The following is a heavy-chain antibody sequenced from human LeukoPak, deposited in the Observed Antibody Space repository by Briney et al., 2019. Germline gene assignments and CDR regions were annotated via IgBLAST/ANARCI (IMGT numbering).Heavy chain of an antibody. J-gene: IGHJ4*02. CDR3: ARCRFGELMSCDY. CDR2: MNPNSGST. V-gene: IGHV1-8*02. Sequence: ASVKVSCKASGGTFSSYAISWVRQAHGQGLEWMGWMNPNSGSTGYAQKFQGRVTMTRNTSITTAYMELSSLRSEDTAVYYCARCRFGELMSCDYWGQGTLVTVSS. CDR1: GGTFSSYA. D-gene: IGHD3-10*01.